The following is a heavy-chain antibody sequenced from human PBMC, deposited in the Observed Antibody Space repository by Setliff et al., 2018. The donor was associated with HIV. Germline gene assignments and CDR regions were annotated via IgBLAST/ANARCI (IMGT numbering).Heavy chain of an antibody. CDR2: IYHRGST. D-gene: IGHD6-19*01. V-gene: IGHV4-38-2*02. CDR1: GFSISSGYY. Sequence: NPSETLSLTCAVSGFSISSGYYWGWIRQPPGKGLEWIGIIYHRGSTYYNPSLKSRVTISVDTSKNQFSLKLSSVTAADTAVYYCARERQWLERDYFDYWGQGTLVTVSS. J-gene: IGHJ4*02. CDR3: ARERQWLERDYFDY.